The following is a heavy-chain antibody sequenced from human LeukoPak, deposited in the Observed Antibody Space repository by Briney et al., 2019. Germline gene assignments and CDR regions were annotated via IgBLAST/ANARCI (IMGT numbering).Heavy chain of an antibody. J-gene: IGHJ5*02. Sequence: ASVKVSCKASGYTFTSYGISWVRQAPGQGLEWMGIINPSGGSTSYAQKFQGRVTMTRDMSTSTVYMELSSLRSEDTAVYYCARARRRVVVTATTRNNWFDPWGQGTLVTVSS. CDR3: ARARRRVVVTATTRNNWFDP. CDR2: INPSGGST. D-gene: IGHD2-21*02. V-gene: IGHV1-46*01. CDR1: GYTFTSYG.